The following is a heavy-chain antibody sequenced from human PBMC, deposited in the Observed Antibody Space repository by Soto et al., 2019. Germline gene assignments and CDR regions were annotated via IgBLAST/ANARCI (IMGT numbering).Heavy chain of an antibody. Sequence: QVQLQESGPGLVKPSETLSLTYTVSGDSMSKYYWSWIRQPAGKGLEWIGRIYTSGSTNYNPSLKSRVNMSIDTSNNHFSLNLKSVTAADAAVYYCARTVGAAYYFDFWGQGALVTVSS. V-gene: IGHV4-4*07. J-gene: IGHJ4*02. CDR2: IYTSGST. CDR3: ARTVGAAYYFDF. CDR1: GDSMSKYY. D-gene: IGHD1-26*01.